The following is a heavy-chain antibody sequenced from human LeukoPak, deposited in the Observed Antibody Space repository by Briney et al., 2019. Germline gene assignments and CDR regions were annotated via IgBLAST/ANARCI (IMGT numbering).Heavy chain of an antibody. CDR1: GYTFTSYA. D-gene: IGHD3-10*01. J-gene: IGHJ6*03. CDR2: INTNTGNP. Sequence: AASVKVSCKASGYTFTSYAMNWVRQAPGQGLEWMGWINTNTGNPTYAQGFTGRFVFSLDTSVSTAYLQISSLKAEDTAVYYCARLENYYGSGSLQNYYYYFYMDVWGKGTTVTVSS. V-gene: IGHV7-4-1*02. CDR3: ARLENYYGSGSLQNYYYYFYMDV.